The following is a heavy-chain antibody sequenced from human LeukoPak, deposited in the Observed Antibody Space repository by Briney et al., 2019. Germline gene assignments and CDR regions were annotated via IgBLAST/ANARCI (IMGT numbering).Heavy chain of an antibody. CDR3: ASALIVGATTDDAFDI. J-gene: IGHJ3*02. V-gene: IGHV3-64*01. Sequence: PGGSLRLSCAASGFTFSSYAMHWVRQAPGKGLEYVSAISSNGGSTYYANSVKGRFTISRDNSKNTLYLQMGSLRAEDMAVYYCASALIVGATTDDAFDIWGQGTMVTVSS. CDR1: GFTFSSYA. D-gene: IGHD1-26*01. CDR2: ISSNGGST.